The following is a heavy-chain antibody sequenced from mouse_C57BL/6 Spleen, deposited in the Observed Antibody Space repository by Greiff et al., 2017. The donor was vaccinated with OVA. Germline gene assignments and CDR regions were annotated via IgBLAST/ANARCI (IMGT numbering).Heavy chain of an antibody. CDR1: GYSITSGYY. J-gene: IGHJ3*01. V-gene: IGHV3-6*01. CDR2: ISYDGSN. Sequence: ESGPGLVKPSQSLSLTCSVTGYSITSGYYWNWIRQFPGNKLEWMGYISYDGSNNYNPSLKNRISITRDTSKNQFFLKLNSVTTEDTATYCCARKHYGSSSFAYWGQGTLVTVSA. D-gene: IGHD1-1*01. CDR3: ARKHYGSSSFAY.